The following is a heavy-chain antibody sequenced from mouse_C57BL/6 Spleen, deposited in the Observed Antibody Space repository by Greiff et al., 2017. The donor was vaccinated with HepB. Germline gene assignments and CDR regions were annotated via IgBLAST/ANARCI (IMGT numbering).Heavy chain of an antibody. CDR3: ARNYGSSLWDY. CDR1: GFTFSDYG. Sequence: EVKLQESGGGLVKPGGSLKLSCAASGFTFSDYGMHWVRQAPEKGLEWVAYISSGSSTIYYADTVKGRFTISRDNAKNTLFLQMTSLRSEDTAMYYCARNYGSSLWDYWGQGTSVTVSS. CDR2: ISSGSSTI. J-gene: IGHJ4*01. V-gene: IGHV5-17*01. D-gene: IGHD1-1*01.